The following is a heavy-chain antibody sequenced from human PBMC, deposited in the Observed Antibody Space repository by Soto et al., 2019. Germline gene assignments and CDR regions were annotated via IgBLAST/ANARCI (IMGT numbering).Heavy chain of an antibody. CDR1: GFTFSSYG. CDR3: ASGSSSWYGMDV. V-gene: IGHV3-33*01. CDR2: IWYDGSNK. D-gene: IGHD6-13*01. Sequence: QVQLVESGGGVVQPGRSLRLSCAASGFTFSSYGMHWVRQAPGKGLEWVAVIWYDGSNKYYADSVKGRFTISRDNSKNTLYLQMNSLRAEDTAVYYCASGSSSWYGMDVWGQWTTVTVSS. J-gene: IGHJ6*02.